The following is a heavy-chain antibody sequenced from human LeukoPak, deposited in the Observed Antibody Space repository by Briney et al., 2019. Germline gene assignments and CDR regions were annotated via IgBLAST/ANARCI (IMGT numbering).Heavy chain of an antibody. V-gene: IGHV3-74*01. CDR2: INSDGSSP. J-gene: IGHJ4*02. CDR1: GFTFSNFW. Sequence: GGSLRLSCAASGFTFSNFWMHWVRQAPGKGLVWVSRINSDGSSPSYADSVKGRFTISRNNAENTLYLQMNSLRAEDTAVYFCASGQFCSAYYYDYWGQGTLVTVSS. D-gene: IGHD3-3*01. CDR3: ASGQFCSAYYYDY.